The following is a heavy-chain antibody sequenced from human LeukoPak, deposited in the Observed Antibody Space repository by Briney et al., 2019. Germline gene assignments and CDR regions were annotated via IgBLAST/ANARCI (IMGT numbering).Heavy chain of an antibody. CDR2: INHSGST. V-gene: IGHV4-34*01. D-gene: IGHD1-26*01. CDR3: AREPRRPYSGSYYYFDY. J-gene: IGHJ4*02. CDR1: GGSFSGYY. Sequence: PSETLSLTCAVYGGSFSGYYWSWIRQPPGKGLEWIGGINHSGSTNYNPSLKSRVTISVDTSKNQFSLKLSSVTAADTAVYYCAREPRRPYSGSYYYFDYWGQGTLVTVSS.